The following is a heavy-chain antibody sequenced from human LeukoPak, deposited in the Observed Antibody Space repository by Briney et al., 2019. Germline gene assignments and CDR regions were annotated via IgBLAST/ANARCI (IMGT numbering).Heavy chain of an antibody. J-gene: IGHJ4*02. D-gene: IGHD5-12*01. Sequence: GGSLRLSCAASGFTFSSNAMTWVRQAPDKGLEWASGITGSGTTTYNADSMKGRFTISRDNSKNTLYLQMSSLRAEDTAVYFCARGGGYESFLREIVSWGQGTLVTVSS. CDR2: ITGSGTTT. CDR3: ARGGGYESFLREIVS. CDR1: GFTFSSNA. V-gene: IGHV3-23*01.